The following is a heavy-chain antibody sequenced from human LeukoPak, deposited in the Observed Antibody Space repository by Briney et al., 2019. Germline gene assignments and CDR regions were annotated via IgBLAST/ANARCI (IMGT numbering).Heavy chain of an antibody. J-gene: IGHJ4*02. CDR2: IYYSGST. Sequence: PSETLSLTCTVSGGSVSSHYWSWIRQPPGKGLEWIGYIYYSGSTNYNPSLKSRVTISVDTSKNQFSLKLSSVTAADTAVYYCASNLGTGRILPLEFDYWGQGTLVTVSS. CDR1: GGSVSSHY. V-gene: IGHV4-59*02. CDR3: ASNLGTGRILPLEFDY. D-gene: IGHD3/OR15-3a*01.